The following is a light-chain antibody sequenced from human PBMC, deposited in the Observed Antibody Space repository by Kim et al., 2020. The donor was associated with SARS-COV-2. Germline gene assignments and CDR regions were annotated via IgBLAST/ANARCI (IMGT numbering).Light chain of an antibody. CDR2: RNN. CDR1: SSNIGSNY. V-gene: IGLV1-47*01. CDR3: AAWDDSLSGRGVV. J-gene: IGLJ2*01. Sequence: VTISCSGSSSNIGSNYVYWYRQLPGTAPKLLIYRNNQRPSGVPDRFSGSESGTSASLAISGLRSEDEADYYCAAWDDSLSGRGVVFGGGTQLTVL.